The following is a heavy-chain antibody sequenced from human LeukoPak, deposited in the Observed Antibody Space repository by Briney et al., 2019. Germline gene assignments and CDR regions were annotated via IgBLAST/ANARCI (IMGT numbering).Heavy chain of an antibody. CDR2: INSDGSST. CDR1: GFTFSSYW. Sequence: GGSLILSCAASGFTFSSYWMHWVRQAPGKGLVWVSRINSDGSSTSYADPVKGRFTISRDNAKNTLFLQMNSLRAEDTAVYYCTRDDYFVSGSLFDFWGQGTLVTVSS. J-gene: IGHJ4*02. CDR3: TRDDYFVSGSLFDF. D-gene: IGHD3-10*01. V-gene: IGHV3-74*01.